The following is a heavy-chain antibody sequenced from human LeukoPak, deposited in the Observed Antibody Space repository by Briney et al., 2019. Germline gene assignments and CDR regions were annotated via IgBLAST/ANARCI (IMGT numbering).Heavy chain of an antibody. CDR3: AKDRAGAN. Sequence: GGSLRLSCAASGFTFAKYAITWVREAPGKGLEWVSVISGCGNVTYYAESVKGRFTISRDNSKRTLYLQMDSLRADDTAIYYCAKDRAGANWGQGTLVTVSS. V-gene: IGHV3-23*01. J-gene: IGHJ4*02. CDR1: GFTFAKYA. CDR2: ISGCGNVT.